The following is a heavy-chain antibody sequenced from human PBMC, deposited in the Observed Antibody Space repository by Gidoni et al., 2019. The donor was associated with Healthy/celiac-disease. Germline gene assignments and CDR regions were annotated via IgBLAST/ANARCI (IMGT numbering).Heavy chain of an antibody. J-gene: IGHJ3*02. CDR1: GFTFDDYA. V-gene: IGHV3-9*01. CDR3: AKGQKELPSDAFDI. D-gene: IGHD3-10*01. CDR2: ISWNSGSI. Sequence: EVQLVESGGGLVQPGRSLRLSCAASGFTFDDYAMHWVRQAPGKGLEWVSGISWNSGSIGYADSVKGRFTISRDNAKNSPYLQMNSLRAEDTALYYCAKGQKELPSDAFDIWGQGTMVTVSS.